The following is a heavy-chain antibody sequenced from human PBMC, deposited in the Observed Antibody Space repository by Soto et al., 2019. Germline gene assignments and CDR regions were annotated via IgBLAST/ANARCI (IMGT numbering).Heavy chain of an antibody. J-gene: IGHJ5*02. V-gene: IGHV4-39*01. CDR2: IYHTGNA. Sequence: SETLSLTCGVSGDSISNSRFYWAWIRQPPGEGLEWIGSIYHTGNAYYNPSLKSRVTISVDTSKNQFSLKVTSVTAADTALYYCARDYFDSSDYTTNWFDPSGQGTLVTVSS. CDR1: GDSISNSRFY. D-gene: IGHD3-22*01. CDR3: ARDYFDSSDYTTNWFDP.